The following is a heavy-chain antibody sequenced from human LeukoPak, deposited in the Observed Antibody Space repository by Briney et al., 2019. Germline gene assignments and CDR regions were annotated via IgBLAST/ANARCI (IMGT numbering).Heavy chain of an antibody. J-gene: IGHJ4*02. CDR3: ATSRYSSGPAYFDY. Sequence: GGSVRLSCAASGITFSSDAMSWVRQAPGKGLEWVSSISGSGGSTNYADSVKGRFTISRDNSKSTLYLQMNSLRAEDTAVYYCATSRYSSGPAYFDYWGRGTLVTVSS. CDR2: ISGSGGST. D-gene: IGHD6-19*01. CDR1: GITFSSDA. V-gene: IGHV3-23*01.